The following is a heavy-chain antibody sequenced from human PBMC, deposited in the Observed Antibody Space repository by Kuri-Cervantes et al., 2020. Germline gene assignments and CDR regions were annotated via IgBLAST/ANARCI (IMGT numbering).Heavy chain of an antibody. V-gene: IGHV3-30*03. Sequence: GGSLRLSCAASGFTFSSYGMHWVRQAPGKGLEWMAVISYDGNNKYYADSVKGRFTISRDNSKNTLYLQMNSLRAEDTAVYYCARGHHDYIWGSYGIDYWGQGTLVTVSS. D-gene: IGHD3-16*01. CDR2: ISYDGNNK. J-gene: IGHJ4*02. CDR3: ARGHHDYIWGSYGIDY. CDR1: GFTFSSYG.